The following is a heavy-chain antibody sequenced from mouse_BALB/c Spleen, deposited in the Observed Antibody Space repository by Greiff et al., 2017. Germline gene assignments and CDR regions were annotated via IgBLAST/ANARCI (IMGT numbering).Heavy chain of an antibody. CDR3: ARDEGVRRGAFDY. J-gene: IGHJ2*01. CDR1: GFSLTSYG. D-gene: IGHD2-14*01. Sequence: VKLMESGPGLVAPSQSLSITCTVSGFSLTSYGVHWVRQPPGKGLEWLGVIWAGGSTNYNSALMSRLSISKDNSKSQVFLKMNSLQTDDTAMYYCARDEGVRRGAFDYWGQGTTLTVSS. CDR2: IWAGGST. V-gene: IGHV2-9*02.